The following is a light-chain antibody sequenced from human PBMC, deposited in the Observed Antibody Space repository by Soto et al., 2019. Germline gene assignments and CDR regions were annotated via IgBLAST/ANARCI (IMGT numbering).Light chain of an antibody. J-gene: IGLJ2*01. Sequence: QSVLTQPPSASGTPGQRVTLSCSGSRSHIGRSYVFWYKQLPGTAPRLLIYRNNQRPSGVPDRFAGSKSGTGASLAISGLRSEDEAVYYCAAWDDSLSGVVFGGGTKLTVL. CDR1: RSHIGRSY. CDR2: RNN. V-gene: IGLV1-47*01. CDR3: AAWDDSLSGVV.